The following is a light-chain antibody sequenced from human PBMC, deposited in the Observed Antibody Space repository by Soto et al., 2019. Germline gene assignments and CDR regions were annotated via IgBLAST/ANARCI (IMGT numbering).Light chain of an antibody. J-gene: IGKJ4*01. CDR1: QSVSSY. Sequence: EIVLTQSPATLSLSPGERATLSCRASQSVSSYLAWYQQKPGQAPRLLIYDASNRATAVPARFSGSGSGTDFTLTISSLEPEDFAFYYCQQRSSWPSFGGGTKVEIK. CDR2: DAS. CDR3: QQRSSWPS. V-gene: IGKV3-11*01.